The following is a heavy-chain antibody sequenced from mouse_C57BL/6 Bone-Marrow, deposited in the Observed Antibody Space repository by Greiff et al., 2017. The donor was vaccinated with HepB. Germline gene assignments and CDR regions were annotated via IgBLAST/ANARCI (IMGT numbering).Heavy chain of an antibody. V-gene: IGHV1-54*01. CDR2: INPGSGGT. CDR1: GYAFTNYL. J-gene: IGHJ2*01. Sequence: QVQLQQSGAELVRPGTSVKVSCKASGYAFTNYLIEWVKQRPGQGLEWIGVINPGSGGTNYNEKFKGKATLTADKSSSTAYMQLSSLTSEDSAVYFCARSLGTFDYWGQGTTLTVSS. CDR3: ARSLGTFDY. D-gene: IGHD3-3*01.